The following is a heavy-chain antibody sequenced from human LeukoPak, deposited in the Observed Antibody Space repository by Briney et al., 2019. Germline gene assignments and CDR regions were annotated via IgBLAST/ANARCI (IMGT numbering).Heavy chain of an antibody. Sequence: GGSLRLSCAASGFTFDDYAMHWVRQAPGKGLEWVSGTSWDSGSIGYADSVKGRFTISRDNAKNSLYLQMNSLRAEDTALYYCAKDTDPTVTTTGAFDIWGQGTMVTVSS. J-gene: IGHJ3*02. CDR1: GFTFDDYA. D-gene: IGHD4-17*01. CDR2: TSWDSGSI. V-gene: IGHV3-9*01. CDR3: AKDTDPTVTTTGAFDI.